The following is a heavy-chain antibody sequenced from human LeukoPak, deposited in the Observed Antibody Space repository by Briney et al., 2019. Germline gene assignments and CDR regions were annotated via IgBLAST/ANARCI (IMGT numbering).Heavy chain of an antibody. CDR2: INPSGGST. V-gene: IGHV1-46*01. D-gene: IGHD2-21*02. J-gene: IGHJ4*02. Sequence: ASEKVSCKASGYTFTSYYMHWVRQAPGQGHKWMGIINPSGGSTTYAQKFQGRVTMTRDTSTSTVYMELSSLRSEDTAVYYCARENGGYSFDYWGQGTLVTVSS. CDR3: ARENGGYSFDY. CDR1: GYTFTSYY.